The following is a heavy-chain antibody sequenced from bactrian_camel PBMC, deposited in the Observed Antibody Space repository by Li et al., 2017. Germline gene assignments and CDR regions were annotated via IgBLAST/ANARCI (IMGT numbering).Heavy chain of an antibody. J-gene: IGHJ4*01. D-gene: IGHD7*01. Sequence: VQLVESGGGSVQAGGSLKLTCSAPGPLFSSCGMAWYRQAPGKERELVSTIGSDGTTNYAASVKGRFTISRDVARNTVALQMNSLEPEDTAVYWCVRNRGGGNEYWGQGTQVTVS. CDR3: VRNRGGGNEY. CDR2: IGSDGTT. V-gene: IGHV3S53*01. CDR1: GPLFSSCG.